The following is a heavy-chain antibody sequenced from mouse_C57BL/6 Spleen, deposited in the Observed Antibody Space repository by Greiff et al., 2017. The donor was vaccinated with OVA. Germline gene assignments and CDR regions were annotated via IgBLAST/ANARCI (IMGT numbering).Heavy chain of an antibody. J-gene: IGHJ2*01. D-gene: IGHD2-5*01. CDR2: ISTYYGDA. CDR3: ATSNYYFDY. Sequence: QVQLQQSGPELVRPGVSVKISCKGSGYTFTDYAMHWVKQSHAKSLEWIGVISTYYGDASYNQKFTDKATMTVDKSSSTAYMELARLTSEDSAVYYCATSNYYFDYWGQGTTLTVSS. CDR1: GYTFTDYA. V-gene: IGHV1-67*01.